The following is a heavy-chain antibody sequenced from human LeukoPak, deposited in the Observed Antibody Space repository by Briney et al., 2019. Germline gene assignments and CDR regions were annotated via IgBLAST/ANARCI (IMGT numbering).Heavy chain of an antibody. CDR1: GYTFTVYY. D-gene: IGHD1-26*01. CDR3: ARDIGELRDY. J-gene: IGHJ4*02. V-gene: IGHV1-2*02. CDR2: INPNSGGT. Sequence: ASVKVSCKASGYTFTVYYKHWVRQAPGQGLEWMGWINPNSGGTNYAQKFQGRVTMTRDTSISTAYMELSRLRSDDTAVYYCARDIGELRDYWGQGTLVTVSS.